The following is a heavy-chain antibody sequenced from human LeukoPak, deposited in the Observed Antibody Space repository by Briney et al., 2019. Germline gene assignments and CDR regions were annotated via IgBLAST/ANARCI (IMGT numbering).Heavy chain of an antibody. CDR3: VRVSSSRGKLDAFDI. Sequence: ASVKVSCKASGYTFTGYYMHWVRQAPGQGLEWMGRINPNSGGTNYAQNLQGRVTMTIDTSTNTAYMELRSLRSDDTAVYYCVRVSSSRGKLDAFDIWGQGTMVTVSS. CDR1: GYTFTGYY. CDR2: INPNSGGT. J-gene: IGHJ3*02. D-gene: IGHD6-6*01. V-gene: IGHV1-2*06.